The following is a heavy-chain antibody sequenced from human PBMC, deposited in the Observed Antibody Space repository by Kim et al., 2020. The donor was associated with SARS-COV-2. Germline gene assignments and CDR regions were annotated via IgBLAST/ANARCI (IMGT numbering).Heavy chain of an antibody. CDR3: AKVEEMVRGVIC. Sequence: YYADSVKGRFNISRDNSKNTLYLQMNSLRAEDTAVYYCAKVEEMVRGVICWGQGTLVTVSS. J-gene: IGHJ4*02. D-gene: IGHD3-10*01. V-gene: IGHV3-23*01.